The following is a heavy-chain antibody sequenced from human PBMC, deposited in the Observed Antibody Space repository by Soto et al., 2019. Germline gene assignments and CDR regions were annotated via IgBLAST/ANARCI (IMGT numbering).Heavy chain of an antibody. CDR1: GGSISSYY. V-gene: IGHV4-59*01. Sequence: SETLSLTCTVSGGSISSYYWSWIRQPPGKGLEWIGYIYYSGSTNYNPSLKSRVTISVDTSKNQFSLKLSSVTTADTDVYYCARGTIQLWLQWGQGTLVTVSS. J-gene: IGHJ4*02. CDR2: IYYSGST. CDR3: ARGTIQLWLQ. D-gene: IGHD5-18*01.